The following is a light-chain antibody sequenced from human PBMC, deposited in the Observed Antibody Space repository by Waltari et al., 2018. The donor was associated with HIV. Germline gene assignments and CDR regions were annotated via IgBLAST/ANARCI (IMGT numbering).Light chain of an antibody. CDR3: AAWDDSLSGYV. CDR2: RNN. Sequence: QSVLTQPPSASGTPGHGVSLSGSGSSSSSGSKEFYWYQQLPGTAPNLLIYRNNQRPSGVPDRFSGSKSGTSASLDISGLRSEDEADYYCAAWDDSLSGYVFGTGTKVTVL. CDR1: SSSSGSKE. J-gene: IGLJ1*01. V-gene: IGLV1-47*01.